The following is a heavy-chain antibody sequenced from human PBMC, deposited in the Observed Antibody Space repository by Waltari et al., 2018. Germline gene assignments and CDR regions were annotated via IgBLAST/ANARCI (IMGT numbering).Heavy chain of an antibody. CDR1: GGSISSGGYY. J-gene: IGHJ4*02. CDR2: IYHSGST. D-gene: IGHD1-7*01. V-gene: IGHV4-31*03. CDR3: ARGVGITGTTVDY. Sequence: QVQLQESGPGLVKPSQTLSLTCTVSGGSISSGGYYWSWIRQHPGKGLEWIGYIYHSGSTYYNPSLKSRVTISVDRSKNQFSLKLSSVTAADTAVYYCARGVGITGTTVDYWGQGTLVTVSS.